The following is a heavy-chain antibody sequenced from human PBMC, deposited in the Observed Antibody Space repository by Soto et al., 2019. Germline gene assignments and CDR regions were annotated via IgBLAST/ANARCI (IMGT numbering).Heavy chain of an antibody. Sequence: GESLKISCKTSGYSFISYWVAWVRQLPGKGLEWMGTFYPGDSTSTYSPSFQGQVTISVDTSITTAYLQLNSLKASDTAMYYCARIIGYCRNNDCSWTFDVWGQGTMVT. CDR3: ARIIGYCRNNDCSWTFDV. CDR1: GYSFISYW. J-gene: IGHJ3*01. D-gene: IGHD2-15*01. CDR2: FYPGDSTS. V-gene: IGHV5-51*01.